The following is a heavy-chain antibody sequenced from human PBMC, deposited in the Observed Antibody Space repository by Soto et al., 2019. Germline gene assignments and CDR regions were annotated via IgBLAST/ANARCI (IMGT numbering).Heavy chain of an antibody. V-gene: IGHV4-59*04. CDR3: ARHRGPAPVY. CDR2: LFYGGTT. Sequence: QVQLQESGPGLVKTSETLSLTCTVSGGSISGYYWTWIRQPPGKGLEWVGSLFYGGTTDYNPSLKSRLTMSSDTYKNHFSLKLRSVTAAYTAVYYCARHRGPAPVYWGQGTLVTASS. CDR1: GGSISGYY. D-gene: IGHD3-10*01. J-gene: IGHJ4*02.